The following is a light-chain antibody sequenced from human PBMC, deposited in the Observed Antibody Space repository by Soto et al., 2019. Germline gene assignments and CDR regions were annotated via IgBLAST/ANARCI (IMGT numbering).Light chain of an antibody. CDR1: SSDVGGYNY. Sequence: QSALTQPASVSGSPGQSNTISCTGTSSDVGGYNYVSWYQQHPGKAPKLMIYDVSNRPSGVSNRFSGSKSGNTASLTISGLQAEDEADYYCSSYTSSSIPVFGGGTKLTVL. CDR2: DVS. CDR3: SSYTSSSIPV. J-gene: IGLJ2*01. V-gene: IGLV2-14*01.